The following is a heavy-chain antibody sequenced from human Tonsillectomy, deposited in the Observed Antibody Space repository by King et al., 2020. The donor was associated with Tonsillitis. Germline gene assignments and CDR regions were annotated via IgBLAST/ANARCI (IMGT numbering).Heavy chain of an antibody. V-gene: IGHV3-74*01. Sequence: VQLVESGGGSVQPGGSLRLSCADSGFTFSSYWMHWVRQAPGKGPEWVSRINSDGDSTGYADSVKGRFTISRDNAKNTLYLQMNNLRVEDTAMYYCARDRAYGLLDYWGQGTLVSVSS. CDR3: ARDRAYGLLDY. D-gene: IGHD3-10*01. J-gene: IGHJ4*02. CDR2: INSDGDST. CDR1: GFTFSSYW.